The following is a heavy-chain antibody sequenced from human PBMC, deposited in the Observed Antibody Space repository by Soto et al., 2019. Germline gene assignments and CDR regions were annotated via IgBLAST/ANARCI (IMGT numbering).Heavy chain of an antibody. CDR2: ISHSGST. CDR1: GVSISSAAYY. J-gene: IGHJ4*02. V-gene: IGHV4-31*03. D-gene: IGHD1-1*01. Sequence: QVQLQESGPGLVEPSQTLSLTCTVSGVSISSAAYYWTWIRQHPGKGLEWIGYISHSGSTYYTPSLKRRVIIAADTSKNQFSLNLTSVTAAATAVYYCASEYTSGSNVFDCWGQGALVTVSS. CDR3: ASEYTSGSNVFDC.